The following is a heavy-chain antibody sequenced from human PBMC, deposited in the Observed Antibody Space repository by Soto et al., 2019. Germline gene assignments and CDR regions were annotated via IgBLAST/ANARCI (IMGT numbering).Heavy chain of an antibody. CDR3: AKDSMVRGVIIIPFDY. J-gene: IGHJ4*02. D-gene: IGHD3-10*01. CDR1: GFTFSSYA. CDR2: ISGSGGST. V-gene: IGHV3-23*01. Sequence: PVGSLRLSCAASGFTFSSYAMSWVRQAPGKGLEWVSAISGSGGSTYYADSVKGRFTISRDNSKNTLYLQMNSLRAEDTAVYYCAKDSMVRGVIIIPFDYWGQGTLVTVSS.